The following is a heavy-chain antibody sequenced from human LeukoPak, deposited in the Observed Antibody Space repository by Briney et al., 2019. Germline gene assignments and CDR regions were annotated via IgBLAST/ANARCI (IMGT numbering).Heavy chain of an antibody. V-gene: IGHV4-59*01. CDR1: GGSISSYY. J-gene: IGHJ4*02. D-gene: IGHD3-22*01. CDR3: ARGPDSSGYYDPFDY. CDR2: IYYSGST. Sequence: SGTLSLTCTVSGGSISSYYWSWIRQPPGKGLEWIGYIYYSGSTNYNPSLKSRVTISVDTSKNQFSLKLSSVTAADTAVYYCARGPDSSGYYDPFDYWGQGTLVTVSS.